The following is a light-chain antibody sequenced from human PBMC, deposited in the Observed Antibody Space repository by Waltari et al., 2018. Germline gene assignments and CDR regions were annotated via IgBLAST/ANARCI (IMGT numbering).Light chain of an antibody. J-gene: IGKJ1*01. CDR1: QSLYLRT. CDR3: HYYGDLPRT. CDR2: GVS. Sequence: EVVLTQSPATLSLSPGESATLSCRTSQSLYLRTVAWYHQRPGQAPRLLIYGVSNRASGVPDRFSGDGSGVDFSLTIDRLEPDDFGVYFCHYYGDLPRTFGLGTKVEIK. V-gene: IGKV3-20*01.